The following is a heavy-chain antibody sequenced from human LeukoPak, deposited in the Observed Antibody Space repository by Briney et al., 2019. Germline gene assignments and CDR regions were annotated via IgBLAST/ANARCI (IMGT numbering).Heavy chain of an antibody. D-gene: IGHD6-13*01. CDR2: ISWNSGSI. J-gene: IGHJ4*02. Sequence: PGRSLRLSCAASGFTFDDYAMHWVRQAPGKGLEWASGISWNSGSIGYADSVKGRFTISRDNAKNSLYLQMNSLRAEDTALYYCAKAVSSSWYRDYFDYWGQGTLVTVSS. CDR3: AKAVSSSWYRDYFDY. CDR1: GFTFDDYA. V-gene: IGHV3-9*01.